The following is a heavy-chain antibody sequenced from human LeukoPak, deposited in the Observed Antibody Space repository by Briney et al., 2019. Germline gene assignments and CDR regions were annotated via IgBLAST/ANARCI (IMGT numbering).Heavy chain of an antibody. Sequence: GGSLRLSCAASGFTFSSYAMSWVRQAPGKGLEWVSAISGSGGSTYYADSVKGRFTISRGNSKNTLYLQMNSLRAEDTAVYYCAKFRTPYSSSWSGPDAFDIWGQGTMVTVSS. CDR3: AKFRTPYSSSWSGPDAFDI. J-gene: IGHJ3*02. D-gene: IGHD6-13*01. CDR1: GFTFSSYA. CDR2: ISGSGGST. V-gene: IGHV3-23*01.